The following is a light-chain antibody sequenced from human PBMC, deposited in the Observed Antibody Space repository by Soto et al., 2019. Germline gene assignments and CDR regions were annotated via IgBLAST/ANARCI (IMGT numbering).Light chain of an antibody. Sequence: EILLTQSPGTLSLSPGETATLSCRASQRFPGTYLAWYLQTPGQAPRLLIYGISKRATGIPDRFSGSGSGTDFTLTISSLEPEDFAVYYCQQRSNWPLYTFGQGTKVDIK. CDR3: QQRSNWPLYT. CDR1: QRFPGTY. CDR2: GIS. V-gene: IGKV3-11*01. J-gene: IGKJ2*01.